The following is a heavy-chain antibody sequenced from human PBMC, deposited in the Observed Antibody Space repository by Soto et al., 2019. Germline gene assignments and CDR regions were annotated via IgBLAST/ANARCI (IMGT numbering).Heavy chain of an antibody. D-gene: IGHD2-15*01. CDR2: IYYSGST. CDR3: ARVVVVAATPGWFDP. CDR1: GGSISSGDYY. J-gene: IGHJ5*02. Sequence: RSLTCTVSGGSISSGDYYWSWIRQPPGKGLEWIGYIYYSGSTYYNPSLKSRVTISVDTSKNQFSLKLSSVTAADTAVYYCARVVVVAATPGWFDPWGQGTLVTVSS. V-gene: IGHV4-30-4*01.